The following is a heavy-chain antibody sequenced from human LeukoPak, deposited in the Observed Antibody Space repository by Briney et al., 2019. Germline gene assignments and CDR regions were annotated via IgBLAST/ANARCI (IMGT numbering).Heavy chain of an antibody. D-gene: IGHD3-10*01. CDR1: GGSFSGYY. CDR2: INHSGST. Sequence: SETLSLTCAVYGGSFSGYYWSWIRQPPGKGLEWIGEINHSGSTNYNPSLKSRVTISVDTSKNQFSLKLSCVTAADTAVYYCARGRVMWSGESYRNHFDYWGQGTLVTVSS. CDR3: ARGRVMWSGESYRNHFDY. J-gene: IGHJ4*02. V-gene: IGHV4-34*01.